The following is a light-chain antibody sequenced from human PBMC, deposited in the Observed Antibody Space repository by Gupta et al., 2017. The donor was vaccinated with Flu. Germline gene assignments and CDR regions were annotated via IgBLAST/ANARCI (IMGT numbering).Light chain of an antibody. V-gene: IGKV1-5*03. J-gene: IGKJ1*01. CDR3: QQYRSSPRT. Sequence: DIQLTQSPSTLSASVGDRVTITCRASQSIDSWLAWYQKKPGRAPKSLIYKASSVETGVPSRFSGSGSGTEFSLTISRLQPDDFATYYCQQYRSSPRTFGQGTKVEIK. CDR1: QSIDSW. CDR2: KAS.